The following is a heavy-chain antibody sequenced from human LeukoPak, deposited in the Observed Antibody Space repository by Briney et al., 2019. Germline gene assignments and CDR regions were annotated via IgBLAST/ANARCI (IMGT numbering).Heavy chain of an antibody. J-gene: IGHJ6*03. CDR2: IGSSSSYI. D-gene: IGHD5-12*01. CDR1: GFTFNSYS. CDR3: ARATNNYYYYYMDV. V-gene: IGHV3-21*01. Sequence: GGSLRLSCAASGFTFNSYSMNWVRQAPGKGLEWVSSIGSSSSYIYYADSVKGRFTISRDNAKDSLYLQMNSLRAEDTAVYYCARATNNYYYYYMDVWGKGTTVTVSS.